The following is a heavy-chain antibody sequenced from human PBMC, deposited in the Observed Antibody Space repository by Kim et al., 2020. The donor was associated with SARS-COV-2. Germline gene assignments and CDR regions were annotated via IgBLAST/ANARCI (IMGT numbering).Heavy chain of an antibody. V-gene: IGHV4-59*08. CDR3: ARPRYSSSWSHRGFDL. D-gene: IGHD6-13*01. J-gene: IGHJ2*01. Sequence: SETLSLTCTVSGGSISSYYWSWIRQPPGKGLEWIGYIYYSGSTNYNPSLKSRVTISVDTSKNQFSLKLSSVTAADTAVYYCARPRYSSSWSHRGFDLWGRGTLVTVSS. CDR1: GGSISSYY. CDR2: IYYSGST.